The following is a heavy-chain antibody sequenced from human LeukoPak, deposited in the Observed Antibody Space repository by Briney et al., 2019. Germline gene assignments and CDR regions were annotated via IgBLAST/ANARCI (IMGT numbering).Heavy chain of an antibody. CDR2: ISFDGSDA. J-gene: IGHJ4*02. Sequence: GGSLRLSCAASGFTFSGFWMHWVRQAPGKGLVWVSCISFDGSDATYADSVKGRFTISRDNAKNTLHLQMDSLTVEDTAVYYCARDLSPYGGNEEYFDYWGQGTLVTVSS. V-gene: IGHV3-74*01. D-gene: IGHD4-23*01. CDR1: GFTFSGFW. CDR3: ARDLSPYGGNEEYFDY.